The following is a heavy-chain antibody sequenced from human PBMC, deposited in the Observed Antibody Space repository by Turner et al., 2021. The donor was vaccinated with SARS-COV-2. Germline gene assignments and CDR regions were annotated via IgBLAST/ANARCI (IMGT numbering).Heavy chain of an antibody. V-gene: IGHV1-24*01. CDR3: ATGYQLRVNWFDP. Sequence: QVQLVQSGAEVKKPGASVKVSCKISGYTLTELSMYWVRQAPGKGLEWMGGFDPEDGETIYAQNFQRRVTMTEDTSTDTAYMELSSLRSEDTAVYFCATGYQLRVNWFDPWGQGTLVTVSS. D-gene: IGHD2-2*01. J-gene: IGHJ5*02. CDR2: FDPEDGET. CDR1: GYTLTELS.